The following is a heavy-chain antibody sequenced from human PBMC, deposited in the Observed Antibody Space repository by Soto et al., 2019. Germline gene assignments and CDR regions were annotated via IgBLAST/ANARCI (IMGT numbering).Heavy chain of an antibody. J-gene: IGHJ4*02. V-gene: IGHV1-8*01. CDR2: INPNSGNI. CDR3: ARGRASGSYYLLDY. Sequence: GRASGDSVNIYDINCVRQATGHGLEWMGWINPNSGNIGYAQRFQGRVTMTRDTAIRTAYMEVSSLRSDDTAVYYCARGRASGSYYLLDYWGQGTLVTVSS. D-gene: IGHD3-10*01. CDR1: GDSVNIYD.